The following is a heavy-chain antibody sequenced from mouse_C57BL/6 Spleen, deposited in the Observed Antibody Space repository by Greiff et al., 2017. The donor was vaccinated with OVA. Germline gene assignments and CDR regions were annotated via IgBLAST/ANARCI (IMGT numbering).Heavy chain of an antibody. CDR3: ERHDDDDDGGFAY. Sequence: EVKLMESGGGLVKPGGSLKLSCAASGFTFSSYTMSWVRQTPEKRLEWVATISGGGGNTYYTDSVKGRFTISRDNAKNTLYLQMSSLRSEDTALYYWERHDDDDDGGFAYWGQGTLVTVSA. CDR2: ISGGGGNT. J-gene: IGHJ3*01. D-gene: IGHD2-4*01. CDR1: GFTFSSYT. V-gene: IGHV5-9*01.